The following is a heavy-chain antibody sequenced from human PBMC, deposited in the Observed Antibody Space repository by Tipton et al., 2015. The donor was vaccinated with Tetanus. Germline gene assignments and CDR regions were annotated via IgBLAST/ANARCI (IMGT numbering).Heavy chain of an antibody. CDR3: ARDFRPIFGVAHPFDS. CDR2: ISGSSDSI. V-gene: IGHV3-48*02. CDR1: GFTFSMFS. Sequence: SLRLSCVASGFTFSMFSMNWVRQAPGKGLEWISYISGSSDSIYYADSVKGRFTISRDNGKNSVYLQMNGLRDDDTAVYFCARDFRPIFGVAHPFDSWGQGTLVTVSS. D-gene: IGHD3-3*01. J-gene: IGHJ5*01.